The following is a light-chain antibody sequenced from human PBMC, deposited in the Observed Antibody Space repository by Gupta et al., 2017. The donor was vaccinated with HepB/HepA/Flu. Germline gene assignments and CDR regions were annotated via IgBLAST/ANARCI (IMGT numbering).Light chain of an antibody. CDR1: QDIKTY. CDR2: GAS. J-gene: IGKJ4*01. Sequence: DIQLTQSPSFLSASVGDRVTITCRASQDIKTYFAWYQQKPGGAPKLLMYGASTLQSGVPARFSGGGSGTEFTLTITSLQPEDFATYYCQQCIGYPITFGGGTKVEV. V-gene: IGKV1-9*01. CDR3: QQCIGYPIT.